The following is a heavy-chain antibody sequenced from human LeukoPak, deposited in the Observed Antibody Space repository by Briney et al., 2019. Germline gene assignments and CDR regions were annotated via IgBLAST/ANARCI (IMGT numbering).Heavy chain of an antibody. CDR2: IYTGGTT. CDR3: ARTPYYDSTYFGY. D-gene: IGHD3-22*01. Sequence: GGSLRLSCAASGFTVNSNYMSWVRQAPGKGLEWVSAIYTGGTTYYADSVKGRFTISRDNSKNTLFLQMNSLRAEDTALYYCARTPYYDSTYFGYWGQGTLVTVSS. V-gene: IGHV3-66*01. CDR1: GFTVNSNY. J-gene: IGHJ4*02.